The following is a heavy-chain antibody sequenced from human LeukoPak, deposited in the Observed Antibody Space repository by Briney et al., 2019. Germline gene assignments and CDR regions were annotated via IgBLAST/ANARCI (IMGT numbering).Heavy chain of an antibody. J-gene: IGHJ6*02. Sequence: PGGSLRLSCAASGFTFSSYGMHWVRQAPGKGLERVAVISYDGSTTYYADSVKGRFTISRDNSKNTLSLQMNSLRAEDTAVYYCVKDSATTATYYYYGMDGWGQGTTVTVS. CDR3: VKDSATTATYYYYGMDG. V-gene: IGHV3-30*18. CDR1: GFTFSSYG. D-gene: IGHD1-7*01. CDR2: ISYDGSTT.